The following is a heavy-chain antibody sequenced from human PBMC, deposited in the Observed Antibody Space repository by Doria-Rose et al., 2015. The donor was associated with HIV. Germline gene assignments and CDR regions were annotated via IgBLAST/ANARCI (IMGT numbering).Heavy chain of an antibody. CDR3: ARIKSSGWYHKYYFDF. Sequence: QITLKESGPVLVKPTETLTLTCTVSGVSLSSPGMGVSWIRQPPGKALEWLGIMFSDDERSYKTSLNSRLTISRGTSKSQVVLTMTDMDPVDTATYYCARIKSSGWYHKYYFDFWGQGTLVIVSA. D-gene: IGHD6-13*01. J-gene: IGHJ4*02. CDR2: MFSDDER. CDR1: GVSLSSPGMG. V-gene: IGHV2-26*01.